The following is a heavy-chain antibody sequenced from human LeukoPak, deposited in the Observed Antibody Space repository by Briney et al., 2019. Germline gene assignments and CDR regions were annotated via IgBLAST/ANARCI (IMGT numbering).Heavy chain of an antibody. V-gene: IGHV1-2*04. CDR1: GYTFTGYY. CDR2: INPNSGGT. J-gene: IGHJ4*02. D-gene: IGHD6-19*01. CDR3: ARVVAGTWGVFVY. Sequence: GASVTVSCKASGYTFTGYYMHWVRQAPGQGLEWMGWINPNSGGTNYAQKFQGWVTMTRDTSISTAYMELSRLRSDDTAVYYCARVVAGTWGVFVYWGQGTLVTVSS.